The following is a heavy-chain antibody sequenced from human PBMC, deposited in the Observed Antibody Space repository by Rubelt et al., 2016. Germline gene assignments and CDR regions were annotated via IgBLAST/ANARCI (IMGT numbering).Heavy chain of an antibody. J-gene: IGHJ2*01. CDR2: IRADNGNT. V-gene: IGHV1-18*01. Sequence: QVQLVQSGAEVKKPGASVKVSCKASGYTFTSYGISWVRQAPGQGLEWMGWIRADNGNTNNAQKLQGRGTRTPDTPTSTAYMELRSLRSDDTAVYYCARDRIRIAARQGWYFDLWGRGTLVTVSS. D-gene: IGHD6-6*01. CDR3: ARDRIRIAARQGWYFDL. CDR1: GYTFTSYG.